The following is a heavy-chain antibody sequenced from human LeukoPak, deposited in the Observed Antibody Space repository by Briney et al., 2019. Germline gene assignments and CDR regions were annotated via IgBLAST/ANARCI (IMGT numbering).Heavy chain of an antibody. D-gene: IGHD6-19*01. CDR2: IIPIFGTA. CDR1: GGTFSSYA. Sequence: ASVKVSCKASGGTFSSYAISWVRQAPGQGLEWMGGIIPIFGTANYAQKFQSRVTITTDESTSTAYMELSSLRSEDTAVYYCARGASAVAGTGFNWFDPWGQGTLVTVSS. V-gene: IGHV1-69*05. J-gene: IGHJ5*02. CDR3: ARGASAVAGTGFNWFDP.